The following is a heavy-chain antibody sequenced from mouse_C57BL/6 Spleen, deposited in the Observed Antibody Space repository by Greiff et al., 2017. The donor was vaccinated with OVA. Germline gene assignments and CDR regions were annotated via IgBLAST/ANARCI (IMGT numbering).Heavy chain of an antibody. D-gene: IGHD4-1*01. V-gene: IGHV1-26*01. J-gene: IGHJ3*01. CDR3: ARWEDWERVFAY. CDR1: GYTFTDYY. CDR2: INPNNGGT. Sequence: EVQLQQSGPELVKPGASVKISCKASGYTFTDYYMNWVKQSHGKSLEWIGDINPNNGGTSYNQKFKGKATLTVDKSSSTAYMELRSLTSEDSAVYYCARWEDWERVFAYWGQGTLVTVSA.